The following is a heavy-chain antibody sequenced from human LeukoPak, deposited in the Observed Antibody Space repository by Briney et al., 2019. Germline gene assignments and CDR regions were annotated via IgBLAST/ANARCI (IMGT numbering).Heavy chain of an antibody. V-gene: IGHV4-59*01. Sequence: SETLSLTCTVSGGSISSYYWSWIRQPPGKGLEWIGYIYYSGSTNYNPSLKSRVTISVDTSKNQFSLKLSSVTAADTAVYYCARDHRYCSGGSCSVRDGMDVWGQGTTVTVS. D-gene: IGHD2-15*01. CDR2: IYYSGST. CDR3: ARDHRYCSGGSCSVRDGMDV. CDR1: GGSISSYY. J-gene: IGHJ6*02.